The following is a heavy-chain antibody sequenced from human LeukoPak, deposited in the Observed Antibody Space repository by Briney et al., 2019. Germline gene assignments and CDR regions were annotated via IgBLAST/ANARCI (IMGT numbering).Heavy chain of an antibody. V-gene: IGHV4-59*01. Sequence: SETLSLTCTVSGGSIDIYYWNWIRQSPGKGLEWIGFTSSIGRTNANASLKSRVTLSVDTSKSHFSLRMYFVTAADTAVYYRARSTGYSTTWELDSWGQGILVTVSS. CDR1: GGSIDIYY. CDR2: TSSIGRT. D-gene: IGHD6-13*01. J-gene: IGHJ4*02. CDR3: ARSTGYSTTWELDS.